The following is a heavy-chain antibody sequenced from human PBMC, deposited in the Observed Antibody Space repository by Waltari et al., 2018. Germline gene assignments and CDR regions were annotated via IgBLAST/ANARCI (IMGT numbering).Heavy chain of an antibody. CDR1: GGSISSYY. V-gene: IGHV4-59*01. CDR3: ARDRYCSGGSCYGAGGAFDI. Sequence: QVQLQESGPGLVQPSETLSLTCTVSGGSISSYYWSWIRQPPGKGLEGIGYIYSSGTTNNNPSLKSRVTISVDTSKNQFSLKLSSVTAADTAVYYCARDRYCSGGSCYGAGGAFDIWGQGTMVTVSS. J-gene: IGHJ3*02. D-gene: IGHD2-15*01. CDR2: IYSSGTT.